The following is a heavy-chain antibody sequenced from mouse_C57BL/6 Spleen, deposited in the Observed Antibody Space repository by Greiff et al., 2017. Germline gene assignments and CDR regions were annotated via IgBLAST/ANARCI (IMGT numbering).Heavy chain of an antibody. CDR1: GYTFTSYW. CDR3: ARTGGYGGAFAY. J-gene: IGHJ3*01. V-gene: IGHV1-53*01. D-gene: IGHD3-1*01. CDR2: INPSNGGT. Sequence: QVQLQQPGTVLVRPGASVKLSCKASGYTFTSYWMHWVKQRPGQGLEWIGNINPSNGGTSYNEKFKSKATLTVDKSASTAYMQLSSLTCEDSAVYYCARTGGYGGAFAYWGQGTLVTVSA.